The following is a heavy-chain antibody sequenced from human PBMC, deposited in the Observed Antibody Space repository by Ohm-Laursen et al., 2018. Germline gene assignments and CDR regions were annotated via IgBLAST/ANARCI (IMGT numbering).Heavy chain of an antibody. CDR2: ISSSGNT. V-gene: IGHV4-4*07. D-gene: IGHD3-22*01. J-gene: IGHJ4*02. CDR1: GGSISTYY. CDR3: AREGKSDDSTGYFLGY. Sequence: SETLSLTCFVSGGSISTYYWNWIRQPAGKGLEWIGRISSSGNTNYNPSLKSRVTMSVDTSKNQFSLKLSSSTDADTAVYYCAREGKSDDSTGYFLGYWGPGTLVTVSS.